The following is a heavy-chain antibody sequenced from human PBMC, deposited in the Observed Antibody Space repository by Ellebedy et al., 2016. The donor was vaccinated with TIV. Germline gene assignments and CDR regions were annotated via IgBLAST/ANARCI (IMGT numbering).Heavy chain of an antibody. J-gene: IGHJ4*02. V-gene: IGHV4-34*01. Sequence: SETLSLTXAVYVGSFSGYYWSWIRQSPGKGLEWIGEISHSESTNYNPSLKSRVTISVDTSKNQFSLKLSSVTAADTAVYYCARGLGLAAAGTLYYFDYWGQGTLVTVSS. CDR3: ARGLGLAAAGTLYYFDY. CDR2: ISHSEST. CDR1: VGSFSGYY. D-gene: IGHD6-13*01.